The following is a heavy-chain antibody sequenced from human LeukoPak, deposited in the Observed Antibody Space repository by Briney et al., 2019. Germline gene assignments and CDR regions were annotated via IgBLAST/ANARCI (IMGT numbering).Heavy chain of an antibody. Sequence: PGGSLRLSCVASSFTFSNCWMSWLRQTPGRGPEWVANINEDGGEKHYADSVKCRFTITRDNAKNTLYLQINGLRAEDAAVYYCAAERRGSSYYDGKEAFDHWGQGTLVAVSS. J-gene: IGHJ4*02. CDR3: AAERRGSSYYDGKEAFDH. V-gene: IGHV3-7*01. CDR2: INEDGGEK. D-gene: IGHD4-23*01. CDR1: SFTFSNCW.